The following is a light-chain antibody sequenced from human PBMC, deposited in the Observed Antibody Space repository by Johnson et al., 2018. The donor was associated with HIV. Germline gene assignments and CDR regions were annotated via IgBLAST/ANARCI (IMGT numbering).Light chain of an antibody. Sequence: QSVLTQPPSVSAAPVQKVTISCSGSNSNIGNNYVSWYQQLPGTAPKLLIYDNNKRPSGIPDRFSGSKSGTSATLGITGLQTGDEADYYCGTWDSSLSARVFGTGTKVTVL. V-gene: IGLV1-51*01. CDR1: NSNIGNNY. CDR3: GTWDSSLSARV. CDR2: DNN. J-gene: IGLJ1*01.